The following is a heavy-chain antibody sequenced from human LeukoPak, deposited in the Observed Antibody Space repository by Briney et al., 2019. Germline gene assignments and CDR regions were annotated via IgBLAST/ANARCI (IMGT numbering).Heavy chain of an antibody. V-gene: IGHV4-38-2*02. Sequence: PSETLSLTCTVSGYSISSGYYWGWIRQPPGKGLEWIGSIYHSGSTYYNPSLKSRVTISVDTSKNQFSLKLSSVTAADTAVYYCARGSGITIFGVGSFQNWFDPWGQGTLVTVSS. D-gene: IGHD3-3*01. J-gene: IGHJ5*02. CDR1: GYSISSGYY. CDR2: IYHSGST. CDR3: ARGSGITIFGVGSFQNWFDP.